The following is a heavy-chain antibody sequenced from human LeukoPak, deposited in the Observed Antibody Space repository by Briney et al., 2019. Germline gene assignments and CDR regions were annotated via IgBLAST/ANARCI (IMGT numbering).Heavy chain of an antibody. D-gene: IGHD6-19*01. Sequence: GGSLRLSCVASGFTFSSYWMSWVRQAPGKGLEWVAVISYDGSNKYYADSVKGRFTISRDNSKNTLYLQMNSLRAEDTAVYYCAREYSSGWSKYNWFDPWGQGTLVTVSS. CDR3: AREYSSGWSKYNWFDP. CDR2: ISYDGSNK. V-gene: IGHV3-30*03. CDR1: GFTFSSYW. J-gene: IGHJ5*02.